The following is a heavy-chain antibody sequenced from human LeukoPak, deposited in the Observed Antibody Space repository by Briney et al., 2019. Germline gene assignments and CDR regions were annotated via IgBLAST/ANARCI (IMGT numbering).Heavy chain of an antibody. Sequence: PGGSLRLSCAASGFTFSNSWMLWVRQAPGRGLEWVARIKRDIDGGTTDYAAPVKDRFTITRDDSENTLYLQMNSLKIEDTAVYYCTTDLPRSTSCSHDYWGQGTQVTVSS. D-gene: IGHD2/OR15-2a*01. CDR3: TTDLPRSTSCSHDY. CDR1: GFTFSNSW. V-gene: IGHV3-15*01. J-gene: IGHJ4*02. CDR2: IKRDIDGGTT.